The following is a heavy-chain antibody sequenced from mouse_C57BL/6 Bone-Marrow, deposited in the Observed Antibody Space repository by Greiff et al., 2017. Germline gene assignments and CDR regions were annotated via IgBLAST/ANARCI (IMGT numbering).Heavy chain of an antibody. J-gene: IGHJ3*01. CDR3: ASADYGNSYGWFAY. CDR2: IDPSDSET. Sequence: VQLKQPGAELVKPGSSVKMSCKASGYTFTSYWMHWVKQRPIQGLEWIGNIDPSDSETNYNQKFKDKATLTVEKSSSTAYMQLSLLTSEDSAVYDGASADYGNSYGWFAYWGQGTLVTVSA. V-gene: IGHV1-52*01. D-gene: IGHD1-1*01. CDR1: GYTFTSYW.